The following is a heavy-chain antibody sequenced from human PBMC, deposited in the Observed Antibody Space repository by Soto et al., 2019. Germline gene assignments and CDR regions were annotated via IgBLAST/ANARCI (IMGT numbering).Heavy chain of an antibody. J-gene: IGHJ4*01. CDR2: IWYDGSQK. CDR3: AKEVWGLYTFGRPLDN. CDR1: GFNFSKFG. D-gene: IGHD2-2*02. V-gene: IGHV3-33*06. Sequence: GGSLRLSCAVSGFNFSKFGMYWVRQTPGKGLEWVAVIWYDGSQKYYTDSVQGRFTISRDNSNNTLYLQMNSLRAEDTAVYYCAKEVWGLYTFGRPLDNWGHGTLVTVSS.